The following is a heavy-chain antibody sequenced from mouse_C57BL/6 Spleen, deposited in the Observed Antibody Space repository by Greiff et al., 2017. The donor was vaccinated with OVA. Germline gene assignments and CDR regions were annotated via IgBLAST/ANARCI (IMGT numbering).Heavy chain of an antibody. D-gene: IGHD3-2*02. CDR1: GFNIKDYY. Sequence: VQLKQSGAELVKPGASVKLSCTASGFNIKDYYMPWVKQRTEQGLEWIGRLDPEDGETKYAPKFQGQATITADTTSNTAYLQLSSLTSEDTAVYYWACTAQATWGFAYWGQGTLVTVSA. V-gene: IGHV14-2*01. CDR2: LDPEDGET. J-gene: IGHJ3*01. CDR3: ACTAQATWGFAY.